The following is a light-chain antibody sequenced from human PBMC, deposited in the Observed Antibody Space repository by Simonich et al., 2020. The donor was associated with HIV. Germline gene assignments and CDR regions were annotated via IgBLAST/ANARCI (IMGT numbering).Light chain of an antibody. CDR2: WES. CDR3: QQYYSTPLT. V-gene: IGKV4-1*01. Sequence: DIVMTQSPDSLAVSLGERATINCKSSQSILYSSNNKNYLAWYQQKPRQPPKLLSYWESPREPGVPDRFSGSGSGTDFTLTISSLQAEDVAVYYCQQYYSTPLTFGGGTKVEIK. J-gene: IGKJ4*01. CDR1: QSILYSSNNKNY.